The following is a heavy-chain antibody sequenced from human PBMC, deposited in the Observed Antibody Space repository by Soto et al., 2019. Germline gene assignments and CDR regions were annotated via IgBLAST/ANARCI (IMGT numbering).Heavy chain of an antibody. CDR1: GFTFSSYA. Sequence: QVQLVESGGGVVQPGRSLRLSCAASGFTFSSYAMHWVRQAPGKGLEWVAVISYDGSNKYYADSVKGRFTISRDNSKNTLYLQMNSLRAEDTAVYYCARDSIVVVPDARFNWYFDLWGRGTLVTVS. J-gene: IGHJ2*01. D-gene: IGHD2-2*01. V-gene: IGHV3-30-3*01. CDR3: ARDSIVVVPDARFNWYFDL. CDR2: ISYDGSNK.